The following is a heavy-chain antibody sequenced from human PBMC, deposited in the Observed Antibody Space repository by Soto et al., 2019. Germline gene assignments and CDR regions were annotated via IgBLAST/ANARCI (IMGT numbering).Heavy chain of an antibody. CDR2: INSDGSST. Sequence: EVQLVESGGGLVQPGGSLRLSCAASGFTFSSYWMHWVRQAPGKGLVWVSRINSDGSSTNYADSVKGQFTISRDNAKNTLYLQMDRLRGEDTAVYYWGRGASGSYRLDYWGQGTLVTVSS. CDR1: GFTFSSYW. CDR3: GRGASGSYRLDY. D-gene: IGHD3-10*01. V-gene: IGHV3-74*01. J-gene: IGHJ4*02.